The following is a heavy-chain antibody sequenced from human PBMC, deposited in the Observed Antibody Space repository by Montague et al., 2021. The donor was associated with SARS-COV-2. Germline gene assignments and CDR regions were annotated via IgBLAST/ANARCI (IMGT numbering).Heavy chain of an antibody. CDR3: ARMTTVTYPHYYYYGMDV. V-gene: IGHV2-70*01. Sequence: PALVPPTQTLTLTCTFSGFSLSTSGMCVSWIRQPPGKALEWLALIDWDDDKYYSTSLKTRLTISKDTSKNQVVLTMTNMDPVDTATYYCARMTTVTYPHYYYYGMDVWGQGTTVTVSS. CDR2: IDWDDDK. CDR1: GFSLSTSGMC. J-gene: IGHJ6*02. D-gene: IGHD4-17*01.